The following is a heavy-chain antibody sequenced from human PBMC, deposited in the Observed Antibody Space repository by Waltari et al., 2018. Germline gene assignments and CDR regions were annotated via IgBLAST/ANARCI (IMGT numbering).Heavy chain of an antibody. V-gene: IGHV1-69*12. CDR3: ARRNLGFAFDV. J-gene: IGHJ3*01. CDR1: GGNFGSYS. D-gene: IGHD1-1*01. CDR2: IIPIFGTP. Sequence: QVHLVQSGAEVKKPGSSMKVSCKAYGGNFGSYSIAWVRQAAGPGLEWLGGIIPIFGTPQYAQNFQGRLTLTADASTTTAYLELSGLRSEDTAIYYCARRNLGFAFDVWGQGTLVIVSS.